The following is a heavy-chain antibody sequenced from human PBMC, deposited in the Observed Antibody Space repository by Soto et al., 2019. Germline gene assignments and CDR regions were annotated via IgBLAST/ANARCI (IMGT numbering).Heavy chain of an antibody. CDR3: ARIRGGYDIYYYGMDV. D-gene: IGHD5-12*01. J-gene: IGHJ6*02. V-gene: IGHV2-70*11. Sequence: SGPTLVNHTQTLTLTCTFSGFSLSTSGMCVSWIRQPPGKALEWLARIDWDDDKYYSTSLKTRLTISKDTSKNQVVLTMTNMDPVDTATYYCARIRGGYDIYYYGMDVWGQGTTVTVSS. CDR1: GFSLSTSGMC. CDR2: IDWDDDK.